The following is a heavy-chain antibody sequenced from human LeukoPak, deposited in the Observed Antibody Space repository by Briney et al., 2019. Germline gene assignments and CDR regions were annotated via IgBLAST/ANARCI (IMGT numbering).Heavy chain of an antibody. Sequence: GESLKISCKGSGYSFTSYWISWVRQMPGKGLEWMGRIDPSDSYTNYSPSFQGHVTISADKSISTAYLQWSSLKASDTAMYYCASSSDTLTGYYIGPVDYWGQGTLVTVSS. V-gene: IGHV5-10-1*01. CDR2: IDPSDSYT. D-gene: IGHD3-9*01. CDR1: GYSFTSYW. J-gene: IGHJ4*02. CDR3: ASSSDTLTGYYIGPVDY.